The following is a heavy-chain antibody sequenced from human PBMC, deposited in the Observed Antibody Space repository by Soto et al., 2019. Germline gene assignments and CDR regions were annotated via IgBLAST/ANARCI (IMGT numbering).Heavy chain of an antibody. V-gene: IGHV4-59*01. CDR2: IYYSGST. J-gene: IGHJ3*02. D-gene: IGHD6-13*01. CDR1: GGSFSGYY. CDR3: ARAVGGSCAFDI. Sequence: SETLSLTCAVYGGSFSGYYWSWIRQPPGKGLEWIGYIYYSGSTNYNPSLKSRVTILVDTSKNQFSLKLSSVTAADTAVYYCARAVGGSCAFDIWGQGTMVTVS.